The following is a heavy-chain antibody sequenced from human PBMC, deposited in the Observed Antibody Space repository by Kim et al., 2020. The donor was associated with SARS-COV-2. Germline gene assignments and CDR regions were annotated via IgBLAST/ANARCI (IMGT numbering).Heavy chain of an antibody. CDR1: GFTFSSYA. D-gene: IGHD3-22*01. J-gene: IGHJ5*02. CDR2: ISTSSDT. CDR3: AKYYYDSSAYFDP. V-gene: IGHV3-23*01. Sequence: GGSLRLSCAASGFTFSSYAMSWVRQAPGKGLEWVSTISTSSDTYYADSVKGRFTISRDNSKKTLYLQMNSLRAEDTAVYYCAKYYYDSSAYFDPWGQGTL.